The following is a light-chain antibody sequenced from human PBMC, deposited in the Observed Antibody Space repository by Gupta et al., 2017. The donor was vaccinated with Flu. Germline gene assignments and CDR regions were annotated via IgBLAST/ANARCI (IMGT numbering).Light chain of an antibody. V-gene: IGKV3-20*01. Sequence: EVVLTQSPVTLSLSPGERATLSCRARQTVSNNYLGWYQQKPGQAPRLLIYDASSRDPGIPDRFSGSGAGIDFTLTISRREPEDFVGYYSQQYCGTPRITFGQGTRLEIK. J-gene: IGKJ5*01. CDR2: DAS. CDR1: QTVSNNY. CDR3: QQYCGTPRIT.